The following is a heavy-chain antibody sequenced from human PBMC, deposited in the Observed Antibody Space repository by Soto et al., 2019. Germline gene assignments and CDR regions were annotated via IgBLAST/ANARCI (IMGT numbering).Heavy chain of an antibody. V-gene: IGHV3-30*09. Sequence: QVQLVESGGGVVQPGRSLRLSCAASGFTFSTYAIHWVRQAPGKGLQWVSAISYDGNNKYYADSVKGRFAISRDNSKNSLYLEMNSLRAEDTAVYDCARESEDLTSNFDYWGQGTLVTVSS. CDR2: ISYDGNNK. CDR1: GFTFSTYA. J-gene: IGHJ4*02. CDR3: ARESEDLTSNFDY.